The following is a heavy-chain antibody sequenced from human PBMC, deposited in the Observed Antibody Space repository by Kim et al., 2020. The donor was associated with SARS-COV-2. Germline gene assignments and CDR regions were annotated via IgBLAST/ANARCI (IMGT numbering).Heavy chain of an antibody. V-gene: IGHV4-59*01. Sequence: STNYNPSLKRRVTISVHTSKNQFSLELSSVTAADTAVYYCARDIEGALGYWGQGTLVTVSS. D-gene: IGHD1-26*01. J-gene: IGHJ4*02. CDR3: ARDIEGALGY. CDR2: ST.